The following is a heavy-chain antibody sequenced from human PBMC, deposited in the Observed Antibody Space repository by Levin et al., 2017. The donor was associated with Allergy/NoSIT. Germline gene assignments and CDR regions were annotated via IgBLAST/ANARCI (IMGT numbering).Heavy chain of an antibody. D-gene: IGHD1-26*01. CDR3: ARALIVGATSGGDY. CDR1: GFTFSSYW. J-gene: IGHJ4*02. Sequence: SGESLKISCAASGFTFSSYWMHWVRQAPGKGLVWVSRINSDGSNKNYADSVKGRFTISRDNAKNTLYLQMNSLRAEETAVYYCARALIVGATSGGDYWGQGILVTVSS. CDR2: INSDGSNK. V-gene: IGHV3-74*01.